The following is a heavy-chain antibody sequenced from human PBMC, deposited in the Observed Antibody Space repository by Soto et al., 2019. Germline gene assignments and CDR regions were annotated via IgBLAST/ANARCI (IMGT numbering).Heavy chain of an antibody. Sequence: EVQLVESGGGLVKPGGSLRLSCAASGYTFSHGWMNWVRQAPGKGLEWGGRIKSISDGGTAEYAAPVNGRFSISRDDSKKTMYLEMNSLKTEDTGVYFCTTGPAVAWTWGQGTLVIVSS. V-gene: IGHV3-15*07. CDR1: GYTFSHGW. D-gene: IGHD6-19*01. CDR3: TTGPAVAWT. J-gene: IGHJ5*02. CDR2: IKSISDGGTA.